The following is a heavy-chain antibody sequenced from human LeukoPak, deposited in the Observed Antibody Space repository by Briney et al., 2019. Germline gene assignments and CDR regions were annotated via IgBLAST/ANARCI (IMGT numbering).Heavy chain of an antibody. D-gene: IGHD1-26*01. CDR1: GYTLTEIS. V-gene: IGHV1-24*01. Sequence: ASVKVSCKVSGYTLTEISTHWVRQAPGKGLEWMGGFDPEEGETIYAQKFQGRVTMTEDTSTDTAYMELSSLRSEDTAVYYCARDGPYSGSLYYFDYWGQGTLVTVSS. J-gene: IGHJ4*02. CDR3: ARDGPYSGSLYYFDY. CDR2: FDPEEGET.